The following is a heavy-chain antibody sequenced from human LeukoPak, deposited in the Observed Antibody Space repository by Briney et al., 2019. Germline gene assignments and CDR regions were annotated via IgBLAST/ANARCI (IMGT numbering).Heavy chain of an antibody. V-gene: IGHV3-33*08. J-gene: IGHJ6*02. CDR2: IWYDGSNK. D-gene: IGHD3-10*01. Sequence: SGGSLRLSCAASGFTFSTYGMHWVRQAPGKGLEWVAVIWYDGSNKYYADSVKGRFTISRDNSKNTLYLQMNSLRAEDTAVYYCARDPGILWFGELFGYYGMDVWGQGTTVTVSS. CDR3: ARDPGILWFGELFGYYGMDV. CDR1: GFTFSTYG.